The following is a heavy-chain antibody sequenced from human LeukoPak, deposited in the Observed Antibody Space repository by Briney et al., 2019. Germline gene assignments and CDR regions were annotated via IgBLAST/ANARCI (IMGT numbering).Heavy chain of an antibody. D-gene: IGHD1-26*01. CDR3: ASLAGGYFFDH. CDR1: GFTFSSYA. V-gene: IGHV3-23*01. J-gene: IGHJ4*02. CDR2: ISGSGGST. Sequence: GGSLRLSCAASGFTFSSYAMSWVRQAPGKGLEWVSAISGSGGSTYYEDSVKGRLTISRDNSKNSLYLQINSPRVEDTAVYYCASLAGGYFFDHWGQGTLVTVSS.